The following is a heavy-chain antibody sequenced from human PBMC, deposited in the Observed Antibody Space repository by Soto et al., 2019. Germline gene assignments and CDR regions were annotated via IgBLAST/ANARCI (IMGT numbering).Heavy chain of an antibody. J-gene: IGHJ4*02. D-gene: IGHD3-10*01. CDR1: GYMFNTYG. Sequence: QVQLLQSGSEVKKPGASVKVSCKASGYMFNTYGITWVRQAPGQGLECMGWISVYNGTIDYAQQFEGRVTMTIDTSTSPAYMELTSLASDDTAVYYCSRTYGSGDYFLPFEYWGQGTPVSVSS. CDR2: ISVYNGTI. V-gene: IGHV1-18*01. CDR3: SRTYGSGDYFLPFEY.